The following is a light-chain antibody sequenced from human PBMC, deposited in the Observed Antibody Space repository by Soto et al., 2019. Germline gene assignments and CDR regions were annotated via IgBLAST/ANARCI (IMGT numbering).Light chain of an antibody. J-gene: IGKJ2*03. Sequence: DIHMTQSPSSLSASIGDRVIITCQASQDISTYLNWYQQKPGQAPKLLIHDAANLETGVPSRFSASGSGTEFTLTIRSLQPEDIATYYCQQYEILASFGKGTKLEIK. CDR1: QDISTY. V-gene: IGKV1-33*01. CDR3: QQYEILAS. CDR2: DAA.